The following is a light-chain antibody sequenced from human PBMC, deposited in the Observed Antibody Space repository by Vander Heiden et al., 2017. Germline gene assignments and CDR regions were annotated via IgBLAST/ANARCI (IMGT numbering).Light chain of an antibody. CDR1: QSVSSN. CDR3: QQYNNGPPFT. V-gene: IGKV3-15*01. CDR2: GAS. Sequence: VMTQSPATLSVSPGDRATLSCRASQSVSSNLAWYQQKPGQAPRLLIYGASTRATGIPARFSGSGSGTEFTLTISSLQSEDFAVYYCQQYNNGPPFTFGPGTKVDIK. J-gene: IGKJ3*01.